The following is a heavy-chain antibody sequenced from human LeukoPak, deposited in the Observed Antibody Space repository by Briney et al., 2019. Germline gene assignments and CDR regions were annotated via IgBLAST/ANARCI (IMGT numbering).Heavy chain of an antibody. D-gene: IGHD5-12*01. Sequence: ASVKVSCKASGYTFTGYYMHWVRQAPGQGLEWMGRINPNSGGTNYAQKFQGRVTMTRDTSTSTVYMELSSLRSEDTAVYYCATRGYSGYGIFDYWGQGTLVTVSS. CDR1: GYTFTGYY. CDR2: INPNSGGT. J-gene: IGHJ4*02. V-gene: IGHV1-2*06. CDR3: ATRGYSGYGIFDY.